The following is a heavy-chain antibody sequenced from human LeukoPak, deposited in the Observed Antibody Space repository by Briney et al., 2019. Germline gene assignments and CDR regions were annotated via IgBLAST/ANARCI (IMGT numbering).Heavy chain of an antibody. CDR1: GYTFTSYG. D-gene: IGHD1-26*01. CDR3: ARVAYSGSYYMAYYYYMDV. V-gene: IGHV1-18*01. Sequence: ASVKVSCKASGYTFTSYGISWVRQAPGQGLEWMGRISAYNGNTNYAQKLQGRVTMTTDTSTSSAYMELRSLRSDDTAVYYCARVAYSGSYYMAYYYYMDVWGKGTTVTVSS. J-gene: IGHJ6*03. CDR2: ISAYNGNT.